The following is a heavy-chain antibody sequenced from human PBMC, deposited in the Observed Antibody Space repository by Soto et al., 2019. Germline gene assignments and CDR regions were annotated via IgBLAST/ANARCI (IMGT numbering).Heavy chain of an antibody. J-gene: IGHJ6*02. CDR1: GFTFNSYS. V-gene: IGHV3-21*01. D-gene: IGHD1-1*01. CDR2: ISSSSTFI. Sequence: LRLSCAASGFTFNSYSMNWVRQAPGKGLEWVSSISSSSTFIYDADSVKGRFSISRDNAKNSLFLQMNSLRAEDTAVYFCARGRPTGYSYYGMDVWGQGTTVTVSS. CDR3: ARGRPTGYSYYGMDV.